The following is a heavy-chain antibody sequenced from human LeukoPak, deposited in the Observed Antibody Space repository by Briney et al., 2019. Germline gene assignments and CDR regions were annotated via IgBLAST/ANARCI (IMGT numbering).Heavy chain of an antibody. CDR2: INADDGNT. Sequence: GASVKVSCKTSGYTFTTYAIHWVRQAPGQRLEWMGLINADDGNTRYSQGFQGRVTITRDTSANTAYMELSSLRFEDTAVYYCARGIVVQPSATWFDPWGQGTPVTVSS. D-gene: IGHD2-2*01. CDR1: GYTFTTYA. CDR3: ARGIVVQPSATWFDP. V-gene: IGHV1-3*03. J-gene: IGHJ5*02.